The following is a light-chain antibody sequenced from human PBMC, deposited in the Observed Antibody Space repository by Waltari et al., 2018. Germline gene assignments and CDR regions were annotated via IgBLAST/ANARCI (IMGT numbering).Light chain of an antibody. J-gene: IGKJ3*01. CDR1: QDISNF. CDR3: QQYYNHPLT. CDR2: DAS. Sequence: DIQMTQSPSSLSASVGDRVTITCQAGQDISNFLNWYQQKPGKAPKLLIYDASYSETGVPSRLSGSGSATAYSFTISSRRPEDNATDYCQQYYNHPLTFGPGTKVDIK. V-gene: IGKV1-33*01.